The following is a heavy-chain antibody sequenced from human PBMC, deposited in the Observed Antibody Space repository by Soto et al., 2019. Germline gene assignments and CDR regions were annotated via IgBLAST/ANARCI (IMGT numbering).Heavy chain of an antibody. Sequence: SETLSLTCAVYGGSFSGYYWSWIRQPPGKGLEWIGDINYSGSTNYNPSLKSRVTMSVDTSKNQFSLKVSSATAADTAVYYCARHSNRNYGLYYFDYWGLGALVTVSS. CDR3: ARHSNRNYGLYYFDY. D-gene: IGHD4-4*01. CDR1: GGSFSGYY. J-gene: IGHJ4*02. CDR2: INYSGST. V-gene: IGHV4-34*10.